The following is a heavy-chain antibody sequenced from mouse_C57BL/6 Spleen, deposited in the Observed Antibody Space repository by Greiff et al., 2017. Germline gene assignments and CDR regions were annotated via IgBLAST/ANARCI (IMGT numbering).Heavy chain of an antibody. J-gene: IGHJ2*01. CDR2: IDPETGGT. CDR1: GYTFTDYE. V-gene: IGHV1-15*01. D-gene: IGHD1-1*01. CDR3: TRLYYYGSIFDY. Sequence: QVQLKESGAELVRPGASVTLSCKASGYTFTDYEMHWVKQTPVHGLEWIGAIDPETGGTAYNQKFKGKAILTADKSSSTAYMELRSLTSEDSAVYYCTRLYYYGSIFDYWGQGTTLTVSS.